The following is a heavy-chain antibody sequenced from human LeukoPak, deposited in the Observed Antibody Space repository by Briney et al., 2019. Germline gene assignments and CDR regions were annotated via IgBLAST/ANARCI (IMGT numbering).Heavy chain of an antibody. D-gene: IGHD1-1*01. CDR2: ISGSGGST. Sequence: GGSLRLSCAASGFTFSSYAMSWVRQAPGGGLEWVSAISGSGGSTYYADSVKGRFTISRDNSKNTLYLQMNSLRAEDTAVYYCAKTELERSPRTDFDYWGQGTLVTVSS. CDR1: GFTFSSYA. V-gene: IGHV3-23*01. CDR3: AKTELERSPRTDFDY. J-gene: IGHJ4*02.